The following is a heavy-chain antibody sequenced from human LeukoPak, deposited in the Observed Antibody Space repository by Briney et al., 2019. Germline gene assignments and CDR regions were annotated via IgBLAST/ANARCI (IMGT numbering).Heavy chain of an antibody. J-gene: IGHJ3*02. V-gene: IGHV5-51*01. Sequence: GESLKISCKGSGYSFTSYWIGWVRQMPGKGLEWMGIIYPGDSDTRYSPSFQGQVTISADKSISTAYLQWSSLKASDTAVYYCARQVAVAFLHGAFDIWGQGTMVTVSS. CDR1: GYSFTSYW. D-gene: IGHD6-19*01. CDR2: IYPGDSDT. CDR3: ARQVAVAFLHGAFDI.